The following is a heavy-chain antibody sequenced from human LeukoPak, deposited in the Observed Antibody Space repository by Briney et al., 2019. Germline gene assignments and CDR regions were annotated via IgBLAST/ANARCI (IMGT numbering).Heavy chain of an antibody. CDR1: GYTFTSYD. Sequence: GASVKVSCKASGYTFTSYDINWVRQATGQGLEWMGWMNPNSGNTGYAQKFQGRVTMTRNTSISTAYMELSSLRSEDTAVYYCARGRGYSYGYASWNHRNFDYWGQGTLVTVSS. CDR3: ARGRGYSYGYASWNHRNFDY. J-gene: IGHJ4*02. D-gene: IGHD5-18*01. CDR2: MNPNSGNT. V-gene: IGHV1-8*01.